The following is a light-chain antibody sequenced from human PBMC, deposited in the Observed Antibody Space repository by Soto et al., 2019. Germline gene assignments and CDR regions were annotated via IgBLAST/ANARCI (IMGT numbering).Light chain of an antibody. CDR1: QSVSSSY. CDR2: GAS. V-gene: IGKV3-20*01. J-gene: IGKJ4*02. CDR3: QQYGSSPLT. Sequence: EIVLTQSPGTLSLSPGERATLSCRASQSVSSSYLAGYQQKPGQAPRLLIYGASSRATGIPDRFSGSGSGTDFTLTISRLGPEDFAVYYYQQYGSSPLTFGGGTKG.